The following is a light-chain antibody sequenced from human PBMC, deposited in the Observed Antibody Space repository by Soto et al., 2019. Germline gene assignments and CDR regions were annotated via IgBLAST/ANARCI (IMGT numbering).Light chain of an antibody. CDR1: QSVSSSY. J-gene: IGKJ5*01. Sequence: EIVMTQSPATLSVSPGERATLSCRASQSVSSSYLAWYQQKPGQAPRLLIYGASTRATGIPARFSGSGSGTEFTLTISSLQSEDFAVYYCQQHGSSPPITFGQGTRLEIK. CDR3: QQHGSSPPIT. CDR2: GAS. V-gene: IGKV3-15*01.